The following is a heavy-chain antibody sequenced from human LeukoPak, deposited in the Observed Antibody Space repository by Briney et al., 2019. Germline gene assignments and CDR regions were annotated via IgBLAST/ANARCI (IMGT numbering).Heavy chain of an antibody. CDR3: ARVQSRLSWFDP. CDR1: GGSISIYY. Sequence: PSETLSLTCTVSGGSISIYYWGWIRQPPGKGLEWIGSIYYSGSTYYNPSLKSRVTISVDTSKNQFSLKLSSVTAADTAVYYCARVQSRLSWFDPWGQGTLVTVSS. CDR2: IYYSGST. V-gene: IGHV4-39*07. J-gene: IGHJ5*02.